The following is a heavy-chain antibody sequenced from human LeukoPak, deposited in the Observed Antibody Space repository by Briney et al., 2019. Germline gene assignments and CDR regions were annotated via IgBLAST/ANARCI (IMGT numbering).Heavy chain of an antibody. V-gene: IGHV3-48*03. CDR2: ISSSGSTK. J-gene: IGHJ4*02. CDR3: ARGLYDSSGPLDY. Sequence: GGSLRLSCAASEFTFSSYEMNWVRQAPGKGLEWVSYISSSGSTKHYADSVKGRLTISRDNAKNSLYLQVNSLRAEDTAVYYCARGLYDSSGPLDYWGQGTLVTVSS. D-gene: IGHD3-22*01. CDR1: EFTFSSYE.